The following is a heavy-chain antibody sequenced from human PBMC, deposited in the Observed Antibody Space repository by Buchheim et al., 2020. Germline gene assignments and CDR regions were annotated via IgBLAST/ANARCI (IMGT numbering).Heavy chain of an antibody. J-gene: IGHJ4*02. Sequence: QVQLVESGGGVVQPGRSLRLSCAASGFTFSSYGMHWVRQAPGKGLEWVAVISHDGSNKYYADSVKGRFTISRDNSKNTLFLQMNSLGAEDTAVYYCAKEDYDGSGSYLGYWGQGTL. CDR1: GFTFSSYG. CDR2: ISHDGSNK. CDR3: AKEDYDGSGSYLGY. D-gene: IGHD3-10*01. V-gene: IGHV3-30*18.